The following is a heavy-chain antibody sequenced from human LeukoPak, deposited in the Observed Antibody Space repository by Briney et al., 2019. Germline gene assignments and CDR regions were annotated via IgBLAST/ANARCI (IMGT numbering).Heavy chain of an antibody. Sequence: GESLKISCKALGYTFSTTWIGWVRQMPGKGLEWMGIIYPGDSDARYSPSFQGQVTISADKAINTAYLQWSSLGASDTATYYCVKREFSYGYGNAFDFWGQGTLVIVSS. CDR2: IYPGDSDA. CDR3: VKREFSYGYGNAFDF. D-gene: IGHD5-18*01. CDR1: GYTFSTTW. V-gene: IGHV5-51*01. J-gene: IGHJ4*02.